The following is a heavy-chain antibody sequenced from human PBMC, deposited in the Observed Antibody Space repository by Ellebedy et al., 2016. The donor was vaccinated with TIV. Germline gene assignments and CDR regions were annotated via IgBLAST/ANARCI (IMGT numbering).Heavy chain of an antibody. J-gene: IGHJ4*02. CDR1: GFTFSSYS. V-gene: IGHV3-21*01. D-gene: IGHD3-22*01. CDR2: ISSSSSYI. CDR3: ARIPEEYYYDSSGYSVGFDY. Sequence: GGSLRLSXAASGFTFSSYSMNWVRQAPGKGLEWVSSISSSSSYIYYADSVKGRFTISRDNAKNSLYLQMNSLRAEDTAVYYCARIPEEYYYDSSGYSVGFDYWGQGTLVTVSS.